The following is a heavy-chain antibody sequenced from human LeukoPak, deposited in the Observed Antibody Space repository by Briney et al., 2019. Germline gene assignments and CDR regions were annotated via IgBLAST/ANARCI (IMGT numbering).Heavy chain of an antibody. CDR3: ARHGSYPFPNYY. Sequence: SETLSLTCTVSGGSISSYYWSWIRQPPGKGLEWIGYIYYSGSTNYNPSLKSRVTISVDTSKNQFSLKLSSVTAADTAVYYCARHGSYPFPNYYLGQGTLVTVSS. CDR1: GGSISSYY. V-gene: IGHV4-59*08. CDR2: IYYSGST. D-gene: IGHD1-26*01. J-gene: IGHJ4*02.